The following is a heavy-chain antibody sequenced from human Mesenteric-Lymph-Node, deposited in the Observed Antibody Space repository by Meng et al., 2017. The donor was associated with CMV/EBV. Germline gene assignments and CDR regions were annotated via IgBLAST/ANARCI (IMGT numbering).Heavy chain of an antibody. CDR2: FYYTGYT. D-gene: IGHD2-2*01. CDR1: GASISTYY. Sequence: GSLRLSCTVSGASISTYYWTWIRQPPGKGLEWIGYFYYTGYTNYNPSLKSRATISADTSKNQFSPKLSSVTAADTAVYYCATGTYYCSSTSCYPDVWGQGTTVTVSS. CDR3: ATGTYYCSSTSCYPDV. V-gene: IGHV4-59*01. J-gene: IGHJ6*02.